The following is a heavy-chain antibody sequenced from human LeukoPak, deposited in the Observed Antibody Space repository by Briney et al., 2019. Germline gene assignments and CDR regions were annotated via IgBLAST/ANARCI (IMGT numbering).Heavy chain of an antibody. CDR1: GFTFSSYA. CDR3: AKRGTLATVTTKAFDI. V-gene: IGHV3-23*01. D-gene: IGHD4-17*01. Sequence: GGSLRLSCAASGFTFSSYAMSWVRQAPGKGLEWFSAISGSGGSTYYADSVKGRFTISRDNSKNTLYLQMNSLRAEDTAVYYCAKRGTLATVTTKAFDIWGQGTMVTVSS. CDR2: ISGSGGST. J-gene: IGHJ3*02.